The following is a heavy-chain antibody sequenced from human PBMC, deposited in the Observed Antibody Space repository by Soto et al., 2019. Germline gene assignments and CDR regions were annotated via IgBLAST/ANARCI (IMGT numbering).Heavy chain of an antibody. CDR1: GFTFSSFL. D-gene: IGHD3-16*01. CDR2: LLYDGSNE. CDR3: VRDGPRIFVYEYADY. V-gene: IGHV3-30*04. J-gene: IGHJ4*02. Sequence: GSLRLSCAASGFTFSSFLMHWVRQAPGKGLEWVASLLYDGSNENYEDSVKGRFTISRDNSKSTLYLHIDSLRTEDTALYYFVRDGPRIFVYEYADYWGQGALVTVSS.